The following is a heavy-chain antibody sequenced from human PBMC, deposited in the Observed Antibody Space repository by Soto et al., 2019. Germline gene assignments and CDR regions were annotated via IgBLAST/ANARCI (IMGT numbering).Heavy chain of an antibody. Sequence: GGSLRLSCAASGFSVSSNYMNWVRQAPGKGLEWVSIIHNGGETYYADSVRGRFTVSRDNSKNTVFLQMNSLRVEDTAVYYCARDSWSQYWGQGTLVTVSS. CDR3: ARDSWSQY. V-gene: IGHV3-66*01. CDR2: IHNGGET. D-gene: IGHD2-15*01. J-gene: IGHJ1*01. CDR1: GFSVSSNY.